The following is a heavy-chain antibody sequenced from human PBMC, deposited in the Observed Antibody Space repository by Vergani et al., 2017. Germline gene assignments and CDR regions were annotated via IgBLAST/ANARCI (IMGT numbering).Heavy chain of an antibody. CDR1: GGTFSSYA. V-gene: IGHV1-69*12. CDR2: IIPIFGTA. J-gene: IGHJ6*02. D-gene: IGHD6-19*01. Sequence: QVQLVQSGAEVKKPGSSVKVSCKASGGTFSSYATSWVRQAPGQGLEWMGGIIPIFGTANYAQKFQGRVTITADESTSTAYMELSSLRSEDTAVYYCARQVAVAGKWWGPYYYYGMDVWGQGTTVTVSS. CDR3: ARQVAVAGKWWGPYYYYGMDV.